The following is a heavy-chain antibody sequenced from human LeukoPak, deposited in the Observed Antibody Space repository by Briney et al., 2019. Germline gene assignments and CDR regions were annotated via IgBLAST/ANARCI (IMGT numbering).Heavy chain of an antibody. CDR2: IYYSGST. J-gene: IGHJ4*02. D-gene: IGHD6-6*01. CDR3: ARTGIAARRRYYFDY. V-gene: IGHV4-39*07. CDR1: GGSISSSSYY. Sequence: KASETLSLTCTVSGGSISSSSYYWGWIRQPPGKGLEWIGSIYYSGSTYYNPPLKSRVTISVDTSKNQFSLKLSSVTAADTAVYYCARTGIAARRRYYFDYWGQGTLVTVSS.